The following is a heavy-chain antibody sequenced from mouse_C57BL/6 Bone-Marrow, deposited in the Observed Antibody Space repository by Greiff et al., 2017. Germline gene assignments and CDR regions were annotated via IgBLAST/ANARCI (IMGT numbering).Heavy chain of an antibody. V-gene: IGHV1-9*01. Sequence: VQLQQSGAELMKPGASVKLSCKATGYTFTGYWIEWVKQRPGHGLEWIGEILPGSGSTNYNEKFKGKATFTADTSSNTAYMQLSSLTTEDSAIDYCAREGDYDYDAPYFDYWGQGTTLTVAA. CDR3: AREGDYDYDAPYFDY. D-gene: IGHD2-4*01. J-gene: IGHJ2*01. CDR2: ILPGSGST. CDR1: GYTFTGYW.